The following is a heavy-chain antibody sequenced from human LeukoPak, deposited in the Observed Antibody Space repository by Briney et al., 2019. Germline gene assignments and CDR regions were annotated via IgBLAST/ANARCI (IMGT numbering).Heavy chain of an antibody. CDR3: ARRSSGWYGRDYFDY. V-gene: IGHV3-23*01. J-gene: IGHJ4*02. Sequence: GGSLRLSCAASGFTFSSYAMSWVRQAPGKGLEWVSAISGSGGSTYYADSVKGRFTISRDNAKNSLYLQMSSLRAEDTAVYYCARRSSGWYGRDYFDYWGQGTLVTVSS. D-gene: IGHD6-19*01. CDR2: ISGSGGST. CDR1: GFTFSSYA.